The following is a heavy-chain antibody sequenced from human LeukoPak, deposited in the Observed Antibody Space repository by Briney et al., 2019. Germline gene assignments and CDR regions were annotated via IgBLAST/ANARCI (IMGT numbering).Heavy chain of an antibody. CDR1: GFTFHEYG. Sequence: GGSLRLSCAVSGFTFHEYGMTWVRQAPGKGLEWVSGINWNGGSTGYADSVKGRFTISRDNAKNSLYLQMNSLSAEDTALYYCARDYRRGYSYGYADQWGQGTLVSVSS. CDR2: INWNGGST. V-gene: IGHV3-20*04. J-gene: IGHJ4*02. D-gene: IGHD5-18*01. CDR3: ARDYRRGYSYGYADQ.